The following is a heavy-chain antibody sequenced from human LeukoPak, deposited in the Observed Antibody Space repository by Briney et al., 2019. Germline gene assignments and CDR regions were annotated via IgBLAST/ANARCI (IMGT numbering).Heavy chain of an antibody. CDR1: GFTFSGYS. D-gene: IGHD3-22*01. CDR3: ASINYYDSSGYAY. Sequence: PGGSLRLSCAASGFTFSGYSMNWVRQAPGKGLEWVSSISSSSSYIYYADSVKGRFTISRDNAKNSLYLQMNSLRAEDTAVYYCASINYYDSSGYAYWGQGTLVTVSS. V-gene: IGHV3-21*01. CDR2: ISSSSSYI. J-gene: IGHJ4*02.